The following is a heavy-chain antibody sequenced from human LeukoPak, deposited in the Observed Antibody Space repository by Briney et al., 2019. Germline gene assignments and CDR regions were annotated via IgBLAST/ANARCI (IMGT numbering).Heavy chain of an antibody. CDR3: ASLGSSRRPQLGFDP. CDR1: GYTFTSYY. J-gene: IGHJ5*02. CDR2: INPSGGST. D-gene: IGHD6-13*01. Sequence: ASVKASCKASGYTFTSYYMHWVRQAPGQGLEWMGIINPSGGSTSYAQKFQGRVTMTRDTSTSTVYMELSSLRSEDTAVYYCASLGSSRRPQLGFDPWGQGTLVTVSS. V-gene: IGHV1-46*03.